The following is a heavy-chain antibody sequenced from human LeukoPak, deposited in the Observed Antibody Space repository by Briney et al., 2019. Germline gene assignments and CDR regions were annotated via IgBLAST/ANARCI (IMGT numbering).Heavy chain of an antibody. CDR2: ITWNGGST. D-gene: IGHD5-12*01. V-gene: IGHV3-20*04. CDR1: GFSFNDYG. CDR3: ARERSGYDN. Sequence: GGSLRLSCAASGFSFNDYGMSWVRQAPGQGPEWVSGITWNGGSTDYAASVKGRFTISRDNAKNSLYLQMNSLRAEDTAVYYCARERSGYDNWGQGTLVTVSS. J-gene: IGHJ4*02.